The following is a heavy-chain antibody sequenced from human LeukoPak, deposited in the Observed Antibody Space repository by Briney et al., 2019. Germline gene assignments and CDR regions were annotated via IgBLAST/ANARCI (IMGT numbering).Heavy chain of an antibody. CDR3: AKGQELDDGVFDS. V-gene: IGHV3-53*01. J-gene: IGHJ4*02. Sequence: GGSLRLSCAASGFTVSSYYMSWVRQAPGKGLEWVSVIYSGGSTYYADSVKGRFAISRDNSKNTLYLQMNSLRAEDTAVCYCAKGQELDDGVFDSWGQGTRVTVSS. D-gene: IGHD1-1*01. CDR2: IYSGGST. CDR1: GFTVSSYY.